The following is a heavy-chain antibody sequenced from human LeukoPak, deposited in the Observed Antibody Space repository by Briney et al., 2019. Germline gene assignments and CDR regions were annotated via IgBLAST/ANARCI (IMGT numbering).Heavy chain of an antibody. V-gene: IGHV4-61*03. D-gene: IGHD2-15*01. J-gene: IGHJ4*02. CDR3: ARWPGGGSADY. CDR2: VYYTGIT. Sequence: SETLSLTCTVSGGSVSSGSYYWSWIRQPPGKGLEWIGYVYYTGITNYNPSLKSRVTISLDTSKNHFSLKLSSVTAADTAVYYCARWPGGGSADYWGQGTLVTVSS. CDR1: GGSVSSGSYY.